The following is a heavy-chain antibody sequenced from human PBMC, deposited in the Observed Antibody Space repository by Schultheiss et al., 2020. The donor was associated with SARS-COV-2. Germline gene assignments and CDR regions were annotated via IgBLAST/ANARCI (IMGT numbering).Heavy chain of an antibody. V-gene: IGHV3-7*01. D-gene: IGHD3-16*01. CDR3: ARDGGGSAWWFDP. CDR1: GFTFTTHW. J-gene: IGHJ5*02. Sequence: GESLKISCAASGFTFTTHWMSWVRQTPGRGLEWVANINEDGSETYYVASVKGRFTISRDNANNSVYLQLNSLRVEDTAVFYCARDGGGSAWWFDPWGQGTLVTVSS. CDR2: INEDGSET.